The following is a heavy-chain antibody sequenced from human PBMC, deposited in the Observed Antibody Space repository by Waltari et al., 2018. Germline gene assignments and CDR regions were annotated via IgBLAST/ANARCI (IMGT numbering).Heavy chain of an antibody. CDR2: IDPEDGET. CDR1: GYTFMDYF. V-gene: IGHV1-69-2*01. Sequence: EVELVQSGAEVKKPGATVKISCKASGYTFMDYFMHWVQQAPGKGLEWMVRIDPEDGETVYSEKFQGRVTITADTSTDTAYMELSSLTSGDTAVYYCAPLPGGSGQTFDYWGQGTLVTVSS. J-gene: IGHJ4*02. D-gene: IGHD3-10*01. CDR3: APLPGGSGQTFDY.